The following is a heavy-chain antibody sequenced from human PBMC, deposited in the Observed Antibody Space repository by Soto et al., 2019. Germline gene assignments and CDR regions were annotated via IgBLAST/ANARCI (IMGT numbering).Heavy chain of an antibody. D-gene: IGHD3-10*01. CDR1: GFIFSDYY. Sequence: QVQLVESGGGLVKPGGSLIISCAASGFIFSDYYMSWIRQAPGKGLEWVSYISSSGSYTSNADSVKGRFTISRDNSKNSLYLQMNSLRAEDTAVYYCASERYYGSGTYYYGMDVWGQGTTVTVSS. CDR2: ISSSGSYT. J-gene: IGHJ6*02. CDR3: ASERYYGSGTYYYGMDV. V-gene: IGHV3-11*06.